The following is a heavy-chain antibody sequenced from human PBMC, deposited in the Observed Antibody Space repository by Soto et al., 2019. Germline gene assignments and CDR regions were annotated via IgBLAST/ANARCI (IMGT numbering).Heavy chain of an antibody. Sequence: QVQLVQSGTEVKKPGASVKVSCKASGYIMTTYGVSWVRQAPGQGLEWVGWISAYNDHTNYAQKFKGRVTMTTDTSTSTADMELRSLRSDDTAVYYCARGTYFDYWGQGTLVTVSS. CDR2: ISAYNDHT. V-gene: IGHV1-18*01. D-gene: IGHD1-1*01. CDR3: ARGTYFDY. J-gene: IGHJ4*02. CDR1: GYIMTTYG.